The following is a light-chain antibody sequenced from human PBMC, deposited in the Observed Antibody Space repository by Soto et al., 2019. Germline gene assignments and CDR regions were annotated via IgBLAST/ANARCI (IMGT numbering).Light chain of an antibody. Sequence: IVLTQSPGTLSVSPGERATFSCMASQSVRSKYLAWYQQKPGQAPRLISYGTSTRATGIPARFSGGGSGTEFTLTISRLEPEDFAVYYCQQFSSYPLTFGGGTKVDI. J-gene: IGKJ4*01. CDR1: QSVRSKY. CDR2: GTS. CDR3: QQFSSYPLT. V-gene: IGKV3-20*01.